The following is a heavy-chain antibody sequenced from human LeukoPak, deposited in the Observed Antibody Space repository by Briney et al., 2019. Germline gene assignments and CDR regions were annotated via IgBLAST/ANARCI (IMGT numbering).Heavy chain of an antibody. CDR2: ISGSGGST. D-gene: IGHD3-9*01. J-gene: IGHJ4*02. Sequence: GRSLRLSCAASGFTFSSYAMSWVRQAPGKGLEWVSAISGSGGSTYYADSVKGRFTISRDNSKNTLYLQMNSLRAEDTAVYYCAKGNHQLRYFDWSPGAVDYWGQGTLVTVSS. V-gene: IGHV3-23*01. CDR1: GFTFSSYA. CDR3: AKGNHQLRYFDWSPGAVDY.